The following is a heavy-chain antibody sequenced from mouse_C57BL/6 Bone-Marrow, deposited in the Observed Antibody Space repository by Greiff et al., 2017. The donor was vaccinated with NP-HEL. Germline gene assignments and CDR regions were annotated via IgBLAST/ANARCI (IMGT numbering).Heavy chain of an antibody. CDR2: IDPSDSYT. D-gene: IGHD1-1*01. J-gene: IGHJ3*01. CDR1: GYTFTSYW. Sequence: QVQLQQPGAELVMPGASVKLSCKASGYTFTSYWMHWVKQRPGQGLEWIGEIDPSDSYTNYNQKFKGKSTLTVDKSSSTAYIQLSSLTSEDSAVYYCARPPWGYYGSSPAWFAYWGQGTLVTVSA. V-gene: IGHV1-69*01. CDR3: ARPPWGYYGSSPAWFAY.